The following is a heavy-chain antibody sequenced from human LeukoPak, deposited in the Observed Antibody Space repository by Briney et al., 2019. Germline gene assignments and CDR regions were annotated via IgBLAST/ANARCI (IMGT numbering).Heavy chain of an antibody. Sequence: SETLSLTCTVSGGSISSYYWSWIRQPPGKGLEWIGYIYYSGSTNYNPSLKSRVTISVDTSKNQFSLKLSSVTAADTAVYYRSKPPTNFAHSFTSFLYFWVIGPWVLLCSGCACGCWF. V-gene: IGHV4-59*01. D-gene: IGHD3-16*01. CDR3: SKPPTNFAHSFTSFLYFWVIGPWVLLCSGCACGCWF. J-gene: IGHJ5*01. CDR1: GGSISSYY. CDR2: IYYSGST.